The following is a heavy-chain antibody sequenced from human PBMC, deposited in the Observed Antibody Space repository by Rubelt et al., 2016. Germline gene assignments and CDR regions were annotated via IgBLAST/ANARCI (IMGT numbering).Heavy chain of an antibody. CDR3: ASDYDSSGYYFL. Sequence: QVQLQESGPGLVKPSETLSLTCTVSGGSISSYYWSWIRQPPGKGLEWIGYIYYSGSTNYNPSLKRRVTRSVDTSKNQCSLKLSSVTAADTAVDYCASDYDSSGYYFLWGQGTLVTVSS. CDR2: IYYSGST. CDR1: GGSISSYY. J-gene: IGHJ4*02. V-gene: IGHV4-59*01. D-gene: IGHD3-22*01.